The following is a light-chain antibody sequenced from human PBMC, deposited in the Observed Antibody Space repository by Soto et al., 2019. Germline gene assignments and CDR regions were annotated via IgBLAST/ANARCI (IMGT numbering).Light chain of an antibody. V-gene: IGLV4-69*01. CDR1: SGHTTYA. Sequence: QSVLTQSPSAPASLGASVKLTCTLSSGHTTYAIAWHQQQPEKGPRYLMKVNSDGSHNKGDGIPGSFSGSSSGAERYLTISSHQSEDEAAYYCQTWGTGIQVFGGGTKLTVL. CDR2: VNSDGSH. J-gene: IGLJ2*01. CDR3: QTWGTGIQV.